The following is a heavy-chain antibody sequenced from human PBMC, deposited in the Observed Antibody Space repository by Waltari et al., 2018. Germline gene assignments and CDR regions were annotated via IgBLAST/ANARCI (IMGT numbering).Heavy chain of an antibody. CDR2: IYYSGST. CDR1: GGSISSGGYY. D-gene: IGHD6-13*01. CDR3: ARDKIAAADYYYGMVV. J-gene: IGHJ6*02. V-gene: IGHV4-31*03. Sequence: QVQLQESGPGLVKPSQTLSLTCTVSGGSISSGGYYCTWIRPPPGKGLEWIGYIYYSGSTYYNPSLKSRVTISVDTSKNQFSLKLSSVTAADTAVYYCARDKIAAADYYYGMVVWGQRTTVTVSS.